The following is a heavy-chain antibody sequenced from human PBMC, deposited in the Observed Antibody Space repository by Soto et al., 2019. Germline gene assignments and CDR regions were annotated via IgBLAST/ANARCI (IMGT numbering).Heavy chain of an antibody. CDR1: GYSFAGYW. J-gene: IGHJ4*02. Sequence: PGETLKISCKGSGYSFAGYWITWVRQKPGKGLEWMGRIDPSDSQTYYSPSFRGHVTISATKSITTVFLQWSSLRASDTAMYYCARQIYDSDTGPNFQYYFDSWGQGTPVTVSS. D-gene: IGHD3-22*01. CDR2: IDPSDSQT. CDR3: ARQIYDSDTGPNFQYYFDS. V-gene: IGHV5-10-1*01.